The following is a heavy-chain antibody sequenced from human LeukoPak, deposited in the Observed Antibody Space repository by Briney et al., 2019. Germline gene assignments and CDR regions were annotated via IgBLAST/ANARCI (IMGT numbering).Heavy chain of an antibody. Sequence: EASVKVSCKASGYTFTSYAMHWVRQAPGQRLEWMGWINAGNGNTKYSQKFQGRVTITRDTSASTAYMELRSLRSEDTAVYYCASAVPAAIVSRLDYWGQGTLVTVSS. CDR2: INAGNGNT. CDR3: ASAVPAAIVSRLDY. V-gene: IGHV1-3*01. D-gene: IGHD2-2*01. CDR1: GYTFTSYA. J-gene: IGHJ4*02.